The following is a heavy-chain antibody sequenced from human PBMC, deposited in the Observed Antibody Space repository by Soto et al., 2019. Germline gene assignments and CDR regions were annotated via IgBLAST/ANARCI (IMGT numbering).Heavy chain of an antibody. J-gene: IGHJ3*02. CDR1: GFTVSSNY. CDR2: SYSGGST. D-gene: IGHD2-15*01. CDR3: ARGGYCSGGSCYEESDAFDI. Sequence: EVQLVESGGGLVQPGGSLRLSCAASGFTVSSNYMSWVRQAPGKGLERVSVSYSGGSTYYADSVTGRFTISRHNSKNTLYLQMNSLSAEDTGVYYCARGGYCSGGSCYEESDAFDIWGQGTMVTVSS. V-gene: IGHV3-53*04.